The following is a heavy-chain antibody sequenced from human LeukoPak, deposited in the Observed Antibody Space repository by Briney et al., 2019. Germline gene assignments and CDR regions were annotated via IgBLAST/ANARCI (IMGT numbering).Heavy chain of an antibody. D-gene: IGHD6-19*01. CDR1: GCTYRSYA. J-gene: IGHJ4*02. V-gene: IGHV3-23*01. CDR3: ARDMGLYSSGWYRYYFDY. CDR2: ISYSWCSK. Sequence: GGSLRLSRGSCGCTYRSYAMSWVRQPRARGREGVSAISYSWCSKYYADSVKGRFNISRDNSKNTLYLQMNTLRAEDTAVYYCARDMGLYSSGWYRYYFDYWGQGTLVTVSS.